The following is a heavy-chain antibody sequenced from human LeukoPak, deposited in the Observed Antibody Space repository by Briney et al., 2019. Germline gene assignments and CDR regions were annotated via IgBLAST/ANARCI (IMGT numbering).Heavy chain of an antibody. CDR2: TYYRSKWYN. Sequence: SQTLSLTCAISGDSVSSNSAAGNWIRQSPSRGLEWLGRTYYRSKWYNDYAVSVKSRITINPDTSKNQFSLQLNSVTPEDTAVYYCARANTAMDYYFDYWGQGTLVTVSS. CDR3: ARANTAMDYYFDY. J-gene: IGHJ4*02. CDR1: GDSVSSNSAA. D-gene: IGHD5-18*01. V-gene: IGHV6-1*01.